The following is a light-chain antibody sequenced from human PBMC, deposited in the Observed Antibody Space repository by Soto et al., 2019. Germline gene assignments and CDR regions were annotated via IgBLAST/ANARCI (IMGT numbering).Light chain of an antibody. CDR1: PSVSIH. CDR3: QQYGSSGT. J-gene: IGKJ1*01. V-gene: IGKV3-20*01. Sequence: EIVLTQSPGTLSLSPGERATLSCRASPSVSIHLAWYQQKPGQAPRLLIYDASKRATGIPARFSGSGSGTDFTLTISSLEPEDFAVYYCQQYGSSGTFGQGTKVDIK. CDR2: DAS.